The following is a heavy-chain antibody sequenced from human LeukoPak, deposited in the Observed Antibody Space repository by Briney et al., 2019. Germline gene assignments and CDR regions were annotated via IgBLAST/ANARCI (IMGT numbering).Heavy chain of an antibody. CDR3: ARLRPWTTVTSPVYYFDY. Sequence: PSETLSLTCTVSGGSISSSSYYWGWVRQPPGKGLEWIGSLYYSGSTYYNPSLKSRVTISVDTSKNQFSLKLRSVTAADTAVYYCARLRPWTTVTSPVYYFDYWGQGTLVTVSS. CDR2: LYYSGST. D-gene: IGHD4-17*01. CDR1: GGSISSSSYY. V-gene: IGHV4-39*01. J-gene: IGHJ4*02.